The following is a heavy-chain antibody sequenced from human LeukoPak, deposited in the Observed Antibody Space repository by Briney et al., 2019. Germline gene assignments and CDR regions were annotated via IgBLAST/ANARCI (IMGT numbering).Heavy chain of an antibody. CDR2: ISYDGGIE. CDR1: GFTFSDHG. CDR3: AKDSRVYTSSSPGDYFDF. Sequence: PGRSLRLSCAASGFTFSDHGMHWVRQAPGKGLEWVAVISYDGGIEYYVDSVKGRFTISRDSSKNTLYLQLNSLRPEDTAVYYCAKDSRVYTSSSPGDYFDFWGQGTLVTVSS. D-gene: IGHD6-6*01. J-gene: IGHJ4*02. V-gene: IGHV3-30*18.